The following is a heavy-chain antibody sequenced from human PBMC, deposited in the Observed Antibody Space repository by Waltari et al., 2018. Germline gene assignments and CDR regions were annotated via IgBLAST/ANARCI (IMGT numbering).Heavy chain of an antibody. CDR3: TRGSGWYHY. D-gene: IGHD6-19*01. CDR1: GFTFSRFS. Sequence: EVQLVESGGSVVQPGGSLRLSCAASGFTFSRFSMSWVRQAPGKGLEWVATMKQDGSEPNYVYSVKGRFTISRDDANNSLYLQMNSLRAEDTALYYCTRGSGWYHYWGQGTLVTVSS. V-gene: IGHV3-7*04. CDR2: MKQDGSEP. J-gene: IGHJ4*02.